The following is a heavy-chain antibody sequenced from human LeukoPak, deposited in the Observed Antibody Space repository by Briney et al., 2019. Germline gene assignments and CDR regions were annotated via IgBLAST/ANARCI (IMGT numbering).Heavy chain of an antibody. D-gene: IGHD6-13*01. CDR1: GGSISSGGYY. V-gene: IGHV4-61*08. J-gene: IGHJ6*02. CDR2: IYYSGST. CDR3: ARSWYSSSWYRQPYYYYGMDV. Sequence: KPLETLSLTCTVSGGSISSGGYYWSWIRQHPGKGLEWIGYIYYSGSTNYNPSLKSRVTISVDTSKNQFSLKLSSVTAADTAVYYCARSWYSSSWYRQPYYYYGMDVWGQGTTVTVSS.